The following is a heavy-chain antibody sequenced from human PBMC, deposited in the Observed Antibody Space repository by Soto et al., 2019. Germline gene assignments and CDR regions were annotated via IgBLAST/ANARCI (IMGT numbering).Heavy chain of an antibody. V-gene: IGHV3-21*06. CDR3: ARESEDLTSNFDY. J-gene: IGHJ4*02. Sequence: GGSLRLSCAASGFTFTRYSMNWVRQAPGKGLEWVSSISSTTNYIYYGDSMKGRFTISRDNAKNSLYLEMNSLRAEDTAVYYCARESEDLTSNFDYWGQGTQVTVSS. CDR1: GFTFTRYS. CDR2: ISSTTNYI.